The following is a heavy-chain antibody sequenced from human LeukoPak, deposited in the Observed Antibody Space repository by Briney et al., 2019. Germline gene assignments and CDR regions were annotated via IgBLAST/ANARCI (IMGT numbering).Heavy chain of an antibody. CDR1: GGSISSSSYY. D-gene: IGHD6-13*01. CDR2: IYYSGST. Sequence: SETLSLTCTVSGGSISSSSYYWGWIRQPPGKGLEWIGSIYYSGSTYYNPSLKSRVTISVDTSKNQFSLKLSSVTAADTAVYYCARHVVQQLDPPYNWFDPWGQGTLVTVSS. CDR3: ARHVVQQLDPPYNWFDP. J-gene: IGHJ5*02. V-gene: IGHV4-39*01.